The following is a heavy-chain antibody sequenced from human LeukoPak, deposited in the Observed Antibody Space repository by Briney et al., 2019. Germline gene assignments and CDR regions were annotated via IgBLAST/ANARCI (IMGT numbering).Heavy chain of an antibody. CDR3: ARYYCIGNYCYSTNWFDT. CDR2: FYSGGRS. D-gene: IGHD2-21*01. J-gene: IGHJ5*02. V-gene: IGHV4-59*12. CDR1: GGSINNYY. Sequence: SETLSLTCAVSGGSINNYYWSWIRQPPGKGLEWIGYFYSGGRSNFNPSLTSRVTMSVDTSKNQFFLELSSVTAADTAVYFCARYYCIGNYCYSTNWFDTWGQGTLVTVSS.